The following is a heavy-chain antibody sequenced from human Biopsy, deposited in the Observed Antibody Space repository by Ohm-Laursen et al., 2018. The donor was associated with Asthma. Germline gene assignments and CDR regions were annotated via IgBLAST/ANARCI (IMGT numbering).Heavy chain of an antibody. D-gene: IGHD6-19*01. J-gene: IGHJ4*02. CDR3: AGAYSSGWSRMHY. Sequence: SETLSLTCTVSGGSISGHYWSWIRQSPGKGLEWIGHIHSSGSTYYNPSLKSRVTMSADTSGNQFSLKLSSVTAADTAVYYCAGAYSSGWSRMHYWGQGTLVTVSS. CDR1: GGSISGHY. CDR2: IHSSGST. V-gene: IGHV4-59*11.